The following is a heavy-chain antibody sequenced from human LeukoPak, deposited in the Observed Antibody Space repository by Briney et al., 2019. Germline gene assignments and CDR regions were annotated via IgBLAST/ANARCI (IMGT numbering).Heavy chain of an antibody. J-gene: IGHJ3*01. V-gene: IGHV3-74*01. CDR1: GFTFSSYW. CDR3: ARERPARSSYDYVWGSYLST. CDR2: INSDGSST. Sequence: GGSLRLSCAASGFTFSSYWMHWVRQAPGKGLVWVSRINSDGSSTSYADSVKGRFTISRDNAKNTLYLQMNSLSAEDTAVYYCARERPARSSYDYVWGSYLSTWGQGTMVTVSS. D-gene: IGHD3-16*02.